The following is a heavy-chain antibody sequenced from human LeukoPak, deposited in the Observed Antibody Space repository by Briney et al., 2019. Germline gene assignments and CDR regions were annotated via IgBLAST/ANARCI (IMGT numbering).Heavy chain of an antibody. Sequence: PGRSLRLSCAASGFTFSNYGLHWVRQAPGKGLEWVALISTDGSNKDYADSVRGRFTISRDNSKNTLYLQMNSLRGEDTAVYYCAMEASSGYSFDYWGQGTLVTVSS. CDR3: AMEASSGYSFDY. CDR2: ISTDGSNK. V-gene: IGHV3-30*03. CDR1: GFTFSNYG. D-gene: IGHD3-22*01. J-gene: IGHJ4*02.